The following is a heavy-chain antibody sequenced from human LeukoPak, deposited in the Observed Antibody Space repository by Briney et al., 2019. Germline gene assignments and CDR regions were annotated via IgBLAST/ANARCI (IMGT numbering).Heavy chain of an antibody. V-gene: IGHV4-34*01. CDR1: GGSFSGYY. Sequence: SETLSLTCAVYGGSFSGYYWSWIRQPPGKGLEWIGEINHNGSTNYNPSLKSRVTISVDTSKNQFSLKLSSVTAADTAVYYCASDLNSSGYYDYWGQGTLVTVSS. CDR3: ASDLNSSGYYDY. D-gene: IGHD3-22*01. CDR2: INHNGST. J-gene: IGHJ4*02.